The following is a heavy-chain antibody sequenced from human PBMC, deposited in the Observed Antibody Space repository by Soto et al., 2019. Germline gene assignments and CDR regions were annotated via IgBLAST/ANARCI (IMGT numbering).Heavy chain of an antibody. CDR1: GFTFSSYS. V-gene: IGHV3-21*01. CDR3: ARDGVVVAATRFYYYYGMDV. CDR2: ISSSSSYI. J-gene: IGHJ6*02. D-gene: IGHD2-15*01. Sequence: PGGSLRLSCAASGFTFSSYSMNWVRQAPGKGLEWVSSISSSSSYIYYADSVKGRFTISRDNAKNSLYLQMNSLRAEDTAVYYCARDGVVVAATRFYYYYGMDVWGQGTTVTVSS.